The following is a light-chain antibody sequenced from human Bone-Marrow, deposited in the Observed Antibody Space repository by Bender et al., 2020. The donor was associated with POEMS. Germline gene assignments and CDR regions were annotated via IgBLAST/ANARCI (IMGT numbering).Light chain of an antibody. CDR1: SSNIGSNY. J-gene: IGLJ3*02. Sequence: QSVLTQPPSASGTPGQRVTISCSGSSSNIGSNYVFWYQQLPGTAPKLLIYTNNQRPSGVSDRFSASKSGTSASLAISELQSEDEALYYCSAWDDSLSGWVFGGGTKLTVL. CDR3: SAWDDSLSGWV. V-gene: IGLV1-47*01. CDR2: TNN.